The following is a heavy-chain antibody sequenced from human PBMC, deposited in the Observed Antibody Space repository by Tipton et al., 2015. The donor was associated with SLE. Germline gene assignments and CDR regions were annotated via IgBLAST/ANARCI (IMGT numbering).Heavy chain of an antibody. Sequence: TLSLTCTVSGGSISPHYWSWIRQPPGKGLEWIGYIYTSGSTNYNPSLKSRVTISVDTSKNQFSLKLSSVTAADTAVYYCARQDWYYFDYWGQGTLVTVSS. D-gene: IGHD2-15*01. J-gene: IGHJ4*02. CDR3: ARQDWYYFDY. V-gene: IGHV4-4*09. CDR1: GGSISPHY. CDR2: IYTSGST.